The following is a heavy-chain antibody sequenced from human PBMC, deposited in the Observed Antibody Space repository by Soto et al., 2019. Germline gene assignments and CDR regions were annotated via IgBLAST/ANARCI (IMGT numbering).Heavy chain of an antibody. Sequence: GGSLRVSCAASGFTFSSYWMHWVRQAPWKGLVWVSRINSDGSSTSYADSVKGRFTISRDNAKNTLYLQMNSLRAEDTAVYYCARVSGRDFDYWGQGTLVTVSS. CDR1: GFTFSSYW. CDR3: ARVSGRDFDY. CDR2: INSDGSST. V-gene: IGHV3-74*01. J-gene: IGHJ4*02.